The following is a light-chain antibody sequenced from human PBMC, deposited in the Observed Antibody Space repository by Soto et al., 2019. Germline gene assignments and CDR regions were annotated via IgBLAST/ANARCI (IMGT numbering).Light chain of an antibody. CDR2: GAF. J-gene: IGKJ2*01. Sequence: EIVLTQSPGTLSLSPGERATLSCRASQSVSSTYLAWYQQKPGQAPRLLIYGAFNRATGIPDRFSGSGSGTVFTLTISRLEPEDFPVYYCQQYGSSLYTFGQGTKLEIK. V-gene: IGKV3-20*01. CDR1: QSVSSTY. CDR3: QQYGSSLYT.